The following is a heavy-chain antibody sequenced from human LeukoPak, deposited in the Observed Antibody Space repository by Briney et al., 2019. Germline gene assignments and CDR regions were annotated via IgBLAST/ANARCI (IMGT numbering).Heavy chain of an antibody. D-gene: IGHD3-22*01. J-gene: IGHJ4*02. CDR2: ISGSGDYI. V-gene: IGHV3-23*01. CDR3: AKSSADYFYDSSGYYVDFDY. CDR1: GFTFRLYA. Sequence: GGSLRLSCAVSGFTFRLYAMTWVRQAPGKGLEWVSTISGSGDYIYYADSVEGRFTISRDNSKNTLYVQMNSLRAEDTAVYYCAKSSADYFYDSSGYYVDFDYWGQGTLVTVSS.